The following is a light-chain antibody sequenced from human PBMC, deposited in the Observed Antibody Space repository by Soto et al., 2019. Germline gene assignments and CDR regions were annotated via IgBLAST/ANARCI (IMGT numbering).Light chain of an antibody. Sequence: EIVLTQSPATLSLSPGEGATLSCRASQSVSSYLAWYQQKPGQAPRLLIYDASKRATGIPARFSGSGSGTDFTLAISSLEPEDFAFYYCQQRSNRITCGRGTRLEIK. V-gene: IGKV3-11*01. CDR3: QQRSNRIT. CDR2: DAS. J-gene: IGKJ5*01. CDR1: QSVSSY.